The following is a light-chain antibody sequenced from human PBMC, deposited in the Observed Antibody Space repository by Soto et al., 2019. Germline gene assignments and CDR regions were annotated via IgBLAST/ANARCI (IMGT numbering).Light chain of an antibody. V-gene: IGLV4-69*01. CDR2: LNSDGRH. J-gene: IGLJ2*01. CDR3: QTWGTGVV. CDR1: RGHSTYA. Sequence: QLVLTQSPSASASLGVSVKLTCTLSRGHSTYAIAWHQQQPEKGPRYLMKLNSDGRHSKGDGIPDRFSGSSSGAERYLTISSLQSEDEADYYCQTWGTGVVFGGGTKLTVL.